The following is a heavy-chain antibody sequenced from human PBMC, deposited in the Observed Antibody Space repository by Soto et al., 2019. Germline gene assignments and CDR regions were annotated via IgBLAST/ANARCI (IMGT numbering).Heavy chain of an antibody. CDR2: IYYSGST. CDR3: AREGATGTTVWFDP. J-gene: IGHJ5*02. D-gene: IGHD1-7*01. CDR1: GGSISSYY. V-gene: IGHV4-59*01. Sequence: SETLSLTCTVSGGSISSYYWSWIRQPPGEGLEWIGYIYYSGSTNYNPSLKSRVTISVDTSKNQFSLKLSSVTAADTAVYYCAREGATGTTVWFDPWGQGTLVTVSS.